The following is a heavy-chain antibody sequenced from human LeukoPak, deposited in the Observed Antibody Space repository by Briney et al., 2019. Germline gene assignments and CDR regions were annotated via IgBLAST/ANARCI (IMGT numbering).Heavy chain of an antibody. Sequence: PGGSLRLSCAASGFTFSSYWMSWVRQAPGKGLEWVANIKQDGSEKYYVDSVKGRFTISRDNAKNSLYLQMNSLRAEDTAVYYCAREGPRYYYYYMDVWGKGTTVTVSS. J-gene: IGHJ6*03. CDR3: AREGPRYYYYYMDV. CDR2: IKQDGSEK. V-gene: IGHV3-7*01. CDR1: GFTFSSYW.